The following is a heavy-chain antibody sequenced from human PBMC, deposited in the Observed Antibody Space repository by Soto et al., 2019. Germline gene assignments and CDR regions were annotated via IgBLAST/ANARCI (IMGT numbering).Heavy chain of an antibody. CDR1: GFAFSSFE. CDR3: AREWGTSIAAAFDY. CDR2: ISNSGRII. Sequence: LRLSCAASGFAFSSFEMNWVRQAPGKGLEWVSYISNSGRIIYYADSVKGRFTISRDDAKNSLYLQMNSLRAEDTAVYYCAREWGTSIAAAFDYWGQGTLVTVSS. V-gene: IGHV3-48*03. J-gene: IGHJ4*02. D-gene: IGHD6-6*01.